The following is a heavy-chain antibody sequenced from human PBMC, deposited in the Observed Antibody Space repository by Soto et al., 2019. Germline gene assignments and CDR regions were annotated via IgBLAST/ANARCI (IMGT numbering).Heavy chain of an antibody. Sequence: GASVKVSCKASGYTFTGYYMHWVRQAPGQGLEWMGWINPNSGGTNYAQKFQGWVTMTRDTSIGTAYMELSRLRSDDTAVYYCARDWSGSGQQPAPGYFQHWGQGTLVTVSS. CDR3: ARDWSGSGQQPAPGYFQH. CDR2: INPNSGGT. V-gene: IGHV1-2*04. D-gene: IGHD3-10*01. J-gene: IGHJ1*01. CDR1: GYTFTGYY.